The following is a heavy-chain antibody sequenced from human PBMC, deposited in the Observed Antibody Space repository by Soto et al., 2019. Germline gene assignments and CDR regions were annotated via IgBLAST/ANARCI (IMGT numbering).Heavy chain of an antibody. V-gene: IGHV3-23*01. CDR1: GFAFSTHA. J-gene: IGHJ4*02. CDR3: AKALYGGFTY. D-gene: IGHD3-10*01. Sequence: PGGSLRLSCAASGFAFSTHAMNWVRQAPGKGLEWVSGISGSGDSTHYADSVKGRFTVSRDNSKSMLYLQTNSLRAEDTAIYYCAKALYGGFTYWGQGTLVTVSS. CDR2: ISGSGDST.